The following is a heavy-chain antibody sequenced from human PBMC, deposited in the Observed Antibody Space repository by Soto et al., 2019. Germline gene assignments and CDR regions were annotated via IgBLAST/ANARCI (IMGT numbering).Heavy chain of an antibody. CDR2: IIPIFGTA. CDR1: GGTFSSYA. CDR3: ARDGELGESFDY. D-gene: IGHD3-3*02. J-gene: IGHJ4*02. V-gene: IGHV1-69*13. Sequence: SVKVSCKASGGTFSSYAISWVRQAPGQGLEWMGGIIPIFGTANYAQKFQGRVTITADESTSTAYMELSSLRSEDTAVYYCARDGELGESFDYWGQGTLVTVSS.